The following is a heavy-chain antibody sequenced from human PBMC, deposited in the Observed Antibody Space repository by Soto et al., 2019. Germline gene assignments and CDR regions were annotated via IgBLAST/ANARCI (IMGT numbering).Heavy chain of an antibody. Sequence: GASVKVSCKASGYTFTSYGISWVRQAPGQGLEWMGWISAYNGNTNYAQKLQGRVTMTTDTSTSAAYMELRSLRSDDTAVYYCARMILPWLSDAFDIWGQGTMLTVSS. J-gene: IGHJ3*02. CDR3: ARMILPWLSDAFDI. V-gene: IGHV1-18*01. D-gene: IGHD5-12*01. CDR2: ISAYNGNT. CDR1: GYTFTSYG.